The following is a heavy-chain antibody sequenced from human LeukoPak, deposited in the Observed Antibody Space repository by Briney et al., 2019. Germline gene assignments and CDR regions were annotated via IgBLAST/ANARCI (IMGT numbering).Heavy chain of an antibody. J-gene: IGHJ6*02. D-gene: IGHD6-6*01. CDR2: IIPIFGTA. Sequence: SVKVSCKASGYTFTSYYIHWVRQAPGQGLEWMGGIIPIFGTANYAQKFQGRVTITADESTSTAYMELSSLRSEDTAVYYCARDPYSSSSNYYYYGMDVWGQGTTVTVSS. CDR1: GYTFTSYY. V-gene: IGHV1-69*13. CDR3: ARDPYSSSSNYYYYGMDV.